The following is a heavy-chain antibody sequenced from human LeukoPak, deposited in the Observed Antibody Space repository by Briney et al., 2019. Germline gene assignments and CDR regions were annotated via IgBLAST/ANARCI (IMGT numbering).Heavy chain of an antibody. Sequence: GGSLRLSCAASGFTFSSYAMHWVRQAPGKGLEWVAVISCDGSNKYYADSVKGRFTISRDNSKNTLYLQMNSLRAEDTAVYYCARGGRSSGYQGAFDTWGQGTMVTVSS. CDR3: ARGGRSSGYQGAFDT. D-gene: IGHD3-22*01. CDR2: ISCDGSNK. J-gene: IGHJ3*02. V-gene: IGHV3-30-3*01. CDR1: GFTFSSYA.